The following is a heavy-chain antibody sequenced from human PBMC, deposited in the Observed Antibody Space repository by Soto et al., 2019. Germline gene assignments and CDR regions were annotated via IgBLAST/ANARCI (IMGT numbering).Heavy chain of an antibody. D-gene: IGHD4-17*01. CDR2: IYYSGST. CDR1: GGSISSSSYY. J-gene: IGHJ5*02. V-gene: IGHV4-39*01. Sequence: SETLSLTCTVSGGSISSSSYYWGWIRQPPGKGLEWIGSIYYSGSTYYNPSLKSRVTISVDTSKNQFSLKLSSVTAADTAVYYCASNDYGDYGWFDPWGQGTLVTVSS. CDR3: ASNDYGDYGWFDP.